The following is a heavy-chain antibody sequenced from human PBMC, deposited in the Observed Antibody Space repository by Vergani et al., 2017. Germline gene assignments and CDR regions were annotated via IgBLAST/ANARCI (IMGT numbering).Heavy chain of an antibody. V-gene: IGHV3-30*03. Sequence: QVQLVESGGGVVQPGRSLRLSCAASGFTFSSYGMHWVRQAPGKGLEWVAVISYDGSNKYYADSVKGRFTISRDNSKNTLYLQMNSLRAEDTAVYYCARDPSAAPSAYYFDYWGQGTLVTVSS. CDR3: ARDPSAAPSAYYFDY. CDR2: ISYDGSNK. CDR1: GFTFSSYG. J-gene: IGHJ4*02. D-gene: IGHD2-15*01.